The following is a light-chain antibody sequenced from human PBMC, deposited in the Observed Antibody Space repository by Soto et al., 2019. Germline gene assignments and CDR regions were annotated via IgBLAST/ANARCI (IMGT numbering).Light chain of an antibody. CDR1: SSDVGGYNY. Sequence: QSALTQPPSASGSPGQSVTISCTGTSSDVGGYNYVSWYQQHPGKAPKLMIYEVSKRPSGVPDRFSGSKSGNTASLTVSGLQAEDEADYYCSSYAGSNNSDVFGTGTKLTAL. CDR3: SSYAGSNNSDV. J-gene: IGLJ1*01. CDR2: EVS. V-gene: IGLV2-8*01.